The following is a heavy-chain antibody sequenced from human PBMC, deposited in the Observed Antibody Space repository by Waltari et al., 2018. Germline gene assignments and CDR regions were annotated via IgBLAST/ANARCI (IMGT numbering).Heavy chain of an antibody. V-gene: IGHV4-30-2*01. CDR3: ARGQSGHYGYYYYYGMDV. J-gene: IGHJ6*02. CDR2: IYHSGRT. Sequence: QLQLQESGSGLVKPSQTLSLTCAVSGGSISIGGYSWSWIRQPPGKGREWIGYIYHSGRTYYNPSLKSRVTISVDRSKNQFSLKLSSVTAADTAVYYCARGQSGHYGYYYYYGMDVWAQGTTVTVSS. D-gene: IGHD4-17*01. CDR1: GGSISIGGYS.